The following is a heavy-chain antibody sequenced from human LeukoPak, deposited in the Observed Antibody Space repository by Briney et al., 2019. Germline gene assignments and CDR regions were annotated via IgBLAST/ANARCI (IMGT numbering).Heavy chain of an antibody. CDR2: IKQDGSDK. J-gene: IGHJ4*02. D-gene: IGHD1-1*01. V-gene: IGHV3-7*04. CDR1: GFTFSSYW. CDR3: AREGAGNFDY. Sequence: GGSLRLSCAASGFTFSSYWMTWIRQAPGKGLEWVANIKQDGSDKYYVDSVKGRFTISRDNAKNSLFLQMNSLRAEDTTVYYCAREGAGNFDYWGQGTLVTVS.